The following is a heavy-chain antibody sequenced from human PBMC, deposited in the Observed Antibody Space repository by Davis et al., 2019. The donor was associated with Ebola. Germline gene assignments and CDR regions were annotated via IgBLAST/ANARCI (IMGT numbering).Heavy chain of an antibody. V-gene: IGHV3-23*01. D-gene: IGHD6-19*01. CDR3: AKGGWQWRVAFDL. CDR2: IRGSGSNT. J-gene: IGHJ3*01. Sequence: GGSLRLSCAASGFTFSAYAMSWVRQAPGKGLEWVSGIRGSGSNTYYADSVTGRFTISRDNFKNTLYLQMDSLRAEDTAVYFCAKGGWQWRVAFDLWGQGTMVTVSS. CDR1: GFTFSAYA.